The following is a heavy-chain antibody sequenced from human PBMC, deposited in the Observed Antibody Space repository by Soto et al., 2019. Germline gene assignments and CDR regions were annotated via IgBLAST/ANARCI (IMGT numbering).Heavy chain of an antibody. Sequence: SETLSLTCTVSGGSISSGGYYWSWIRQHPGKGLEWIGYIYYSGSTYYNPSLKSRVTISVDTSKNQFSLKLSPVTAADTAVYYCARTGLPGTSIWFDTWGQGTLVTVSS. V-gene: IGHV4-31*03. CDR1: GGSISSGGYY. D-gene: IGHD1-7*01. CDR2: IYYSGST. J-gene: IGHJ5*02. CDR3: ARTGLPGTSIWFDT.